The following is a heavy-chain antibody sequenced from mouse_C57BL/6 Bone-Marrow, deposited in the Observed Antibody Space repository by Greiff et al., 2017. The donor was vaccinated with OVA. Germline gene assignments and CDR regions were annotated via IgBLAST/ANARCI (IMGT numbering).Heavy chain of an antibody. CDR2: IHPNSCST. Sequence: QVQLQQPGAELVKPGASVQLSCKASGYTFTSYWMHLVKQRPGQGLEWIGMIHPNSCSTNYNDKFTSKATLTLDTSSSPAYSPLGSQTSEDCGVYYCVRGGLRQFDYWGQGTLVTVSA. D-gene: IGHD2-4*01. V-gene: IGHV1-64*01. J-gene: IGHJ3*01. CDR3: VRGGLRQFDY. CDR1: GYTFTSYW.